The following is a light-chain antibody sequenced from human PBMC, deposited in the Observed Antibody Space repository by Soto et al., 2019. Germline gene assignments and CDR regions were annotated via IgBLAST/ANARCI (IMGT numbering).Light chain of an antibody. J-gene: IGLJ1*01. CDR3: SSYTSSSTLSWV. Sequence: QSALTQPASVSGSPGQSITISCTGTSSDVGGYNYVSWYQQHPGKAPKLMIYDVSNRPSGVSNLFSGSKSGNTASLTISGLQAEDEADYYCSSYTSSSTLSWVFGTGTKLTVL. CDR2: DVS. V-gene: IGLV2-14*01. CDR1: SSDVGGYNY.